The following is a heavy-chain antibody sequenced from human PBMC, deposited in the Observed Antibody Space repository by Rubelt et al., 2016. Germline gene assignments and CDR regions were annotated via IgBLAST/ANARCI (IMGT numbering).Heavy chain of an antibody. Sequence: QVQLQQWGAGLLKPSETLSLTCAVYGGSFSGYYWSWIRQHPGKGLEWIGYIYYSGSTYYNPSLKSRVTISVDTSKNQFSLKLSSVTAADTAVDYCARVRSAFDIWGQGTMVTVSS. CDR3: ARVRSAFDI. CDR1: GGSFSGYY. CDR2: IYYSGST. J-gene: IGHJ3*02. V-gene: IGHV4-34*01. D-gene: IGHD1-26*01.